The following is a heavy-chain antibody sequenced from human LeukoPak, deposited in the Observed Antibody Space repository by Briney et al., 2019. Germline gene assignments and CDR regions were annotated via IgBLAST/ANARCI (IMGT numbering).Heavy chain of an antibody. Sequence: PSETLSLTCAVYGGSFSGYYWSWIRQPPGKGLERIGEINHSGSTNYNPSLKSRVTISVDTSKNQFSLKLSSVTAADTAVYYCARATMTLVEDYWGQGTLVTVSS. CDR3: ARATMTLVEDY. D-gene: IGHD3-22*01. CDR2: INHSGST. CDR1: GGSFSGYY. J-gene: IGHJ4*02. V-gene: IGHV4-34*01.